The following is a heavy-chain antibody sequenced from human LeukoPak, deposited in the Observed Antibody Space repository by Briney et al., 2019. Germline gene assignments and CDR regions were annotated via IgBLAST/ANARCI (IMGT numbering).Heavy chain of an antibody. D-gene: IGHD2-21*02. V-gene: IGHV3-30-3*01. Sequence: GGSLRLSCAASGFTFSSYAIHWVRQAPGKGLEWVAVISYDGSNKYYADSVKGRFTISRDNSKNTLYLQMNSLRAEDTAVYYCARDSSPYCGGDCPRDYFDYWGQGTLVTVSS. CDR1: GFTFSSYA. J-gene: IGHJ4*02. CDR2: ISYDGSNK. CDR3: ARDSSPYCGGDCPRDYFDY.